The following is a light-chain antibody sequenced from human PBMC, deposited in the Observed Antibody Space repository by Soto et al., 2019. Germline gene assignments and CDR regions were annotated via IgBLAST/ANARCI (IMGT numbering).Light chain of an antibody. CDR1: QVITNP. V-gene: IGKV1-9*01. CDR2: AAS. J-gene: IGKJ2*01. CDR3: QQINIYPYT. Sequence: DIQLTQSPSFLSASVGDRVTITCRASQVITNPLAWYHQKPGKTPKLLIDAASTLQSGDPSTFSGSGYGTEFSLTISSLQPEDFAHYDCQQINIYPYTVGQGTKL.